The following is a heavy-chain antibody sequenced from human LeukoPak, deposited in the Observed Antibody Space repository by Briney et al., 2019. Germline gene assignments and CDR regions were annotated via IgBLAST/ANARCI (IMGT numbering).Heavy chain of an antibody. CDR2: IYYSGST. CDR1: GGSISSGDYY. V-gene: IGHV4-30-4*08. D-gene: IGHD3-3*01. J-gene: IGHJ5*02. CDR3: ARTRITIFGVVLKRYDWFDP. Sequence: SETLSLTCTVSGGSISSGDYYWSWIRQPPGKGLEWIGYIYYSGSTYYNPSLKSRVTISVDTSKNQFSLKLSSVTAADTAVYYCARTRITIFGVVLKRYDWFDPWGQGTLVIVSS.